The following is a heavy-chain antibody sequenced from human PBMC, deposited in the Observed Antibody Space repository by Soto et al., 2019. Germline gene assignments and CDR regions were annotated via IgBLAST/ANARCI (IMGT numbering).Heavy chain of an antibody. CDR1: GFTFSSYW. J-gene: IGHJ6*02. CDR2: INSDGSIT. Sequence: EVQVVESGGGLVQPGGSLRLSCADSGFTFSSYWMHWVRQGPGKGLVWVSRINSDGSITSYADSVKGRFTISRDNAKNTLYLQMNSLRAEDTAVYYCARAYYGSGNHNGMDVWGQGTTVTVSS. D-gene: IGHD3-10*01. CDR3: ARAYYGSGNHNGMDV. V-gene: IGHV3-74*01.